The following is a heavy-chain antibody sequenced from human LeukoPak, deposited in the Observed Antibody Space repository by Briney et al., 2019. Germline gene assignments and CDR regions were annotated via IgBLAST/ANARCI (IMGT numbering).Heavy chain of an antibody. CDR3: ARDSDSSSWYQLGYYYYMDV. Sequence: SVKVSCKASGGTFSSYAISWVRQAPGQGLEWMGGIIPIFGTANYAQKFQGRVTITADESTSTAYMELSSLRSEDTAVYYCARDSDSSSWYQLGYYYYMDVWGKGTTVTVSS. J-gene: IGHJ6*03. D-gene: IGHD6-13*01. V-gene: IGHV1-69*13. CDR1: GGTFSSYA. CDR2: IIPIFGTA.